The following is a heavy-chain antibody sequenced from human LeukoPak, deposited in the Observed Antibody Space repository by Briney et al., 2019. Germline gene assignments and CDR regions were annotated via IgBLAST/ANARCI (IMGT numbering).Heavy chain of an antibody. CDR2: INWNGGST. V-gene: IGHV3-20*04. CDR3: ARGGSGWYFIY. CDR1: GFTFDDYG. D-gene: IGHD6-19*01. J-gene: IGHJ4*02. Sequence: GGSLRLSCAASGFTFDDYGISWVRQAPGKGLEWVSGINWNGGSTGYADSVKGRFTISRDNAKNSLYLQMNSLRAEDTALDYCARGGSGWYFIYWGQGTLVTVSS.